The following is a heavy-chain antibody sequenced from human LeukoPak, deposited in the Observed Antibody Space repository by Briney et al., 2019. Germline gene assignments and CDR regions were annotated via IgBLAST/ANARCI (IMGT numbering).Heavy chain of an antibody. V-gene: IGHV4-34*01. D-gene: IGHD3-22*01. CDR1: GGSFSGYY. CDR2: IYHSGST. J-gene: IGHJ6*04. CDR3: ARVEKYCDSSGYQWYYYGMDV. Sequence: SETLSLTCAVYGGSFSGYYWSWIRPPPGKGLEWIGYIYHSGSTYYHPSLMSRVTISVDRSKDQFSLKLSSVTAADTAVYYCARVEKYCDSSGYQWYYYGMDVWGKGPLVTVSS.